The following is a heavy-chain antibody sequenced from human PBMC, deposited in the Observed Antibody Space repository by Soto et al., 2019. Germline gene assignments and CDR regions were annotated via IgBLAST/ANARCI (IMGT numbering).Heavy chain of an antibody. CDR1: GGSISSGDYY. CDR3: ARSYYYDSSGYLDY. CDR2: IYYSGST. D-gene: IGHD3-22*01. Sequence: TLSLTCTVSGGSISSGDYYWSWIRQPPGKGLEWIGYIYYSGSTYYNPSLKSRVAISVDTSKNQFSLRLSSVTAADTAVYYCARSYYYDSSGYLDYWGQGTLVTVSS. V-gene: IGHV4-30-4*01. J-gene: IGHJ4*02.